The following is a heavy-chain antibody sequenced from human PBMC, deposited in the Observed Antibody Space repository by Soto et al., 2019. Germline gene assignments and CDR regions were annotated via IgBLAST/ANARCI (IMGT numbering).Heavy chain of an antibody. J-gene: IGHJ5*02. CDR3: ARKRIAAADLNWFDP. V-gene: IGHV1-69*13. Sequence: SVKVSCKASGGTFSSYAISWVRQAPGQGLEWMGGIIPIFGTANYAQKFQGRVTITADESTSTAYMELSSLRSEDTAVYYCARKRIAAADLNWFDPWGQGTLVTVSS. CDR2: IIPIFGTA. D-gene: IGHD6-13*01. CDR1: GGTFSSYA.